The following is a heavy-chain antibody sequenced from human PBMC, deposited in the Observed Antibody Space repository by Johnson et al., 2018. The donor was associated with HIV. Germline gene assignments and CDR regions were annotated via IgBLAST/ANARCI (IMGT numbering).Heavy chain of an antibody. J-gene: IGHJ3*02. D-gene: IGHD6-19*01. CDR3: GKDRARAGKGPDAFDI. V-gene: IGHV3-30*02. CDR2: IRYDGSNK. Sequence: QVQLVESGGGVVQPGGSLRLSCAASGFTFSSYGMHWVRQAPGKGLEWVAFIRYDGSNKYYADSVKGRFTISRDTLKNTLYLQMNNLRAEDTAVDYSGKDRARAGKGPDAFDIWGQGTMVTVSS. CDR1: GFTFSSYG.